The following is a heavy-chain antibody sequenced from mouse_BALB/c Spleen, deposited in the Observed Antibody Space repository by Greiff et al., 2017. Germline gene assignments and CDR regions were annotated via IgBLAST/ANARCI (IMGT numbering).Heavy chain of an antibody. J-gene: IGHJ1*01. CDR3: ARGYGYSHWYFDV. CDR2: IDPANGNT. CDR1: GFNIKDTY. Sequence: VQLQQSGAELVKPGASVKLSCTASGFNIKDTYMHWVKQRPEQGLEWIGRIDPANGNTKYDPKFQGKATITADTSSNTAYLQLSSLTSEDTAVYYCARGYGYSHWYFDVWGAGTTVTVSS. D-gene: IGHD2-3*01. V-gene: IGHV14-3*02.